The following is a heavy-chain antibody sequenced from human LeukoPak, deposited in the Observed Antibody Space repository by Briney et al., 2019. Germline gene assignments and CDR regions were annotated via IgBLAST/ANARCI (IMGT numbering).Heavy chain of an antibody. CDR1: GFTFSNYA. J-gene: IGHJ4*02. D-gene: IGHD1-1*01. Sequence: GGSLRPSCAASGFTFSNYAMSWVRQAPGKGLEWVSGISDRGGSTYYADSVKGRFTISRDNSKNTLYLQMNSLRAEDTAVYYCARDKTGKPHFNYWRQGTVLTVS. V-gene: IGHV3-23*01. CDR2: ISDRGGST. CDR3: ARDKTGKPHFNY.